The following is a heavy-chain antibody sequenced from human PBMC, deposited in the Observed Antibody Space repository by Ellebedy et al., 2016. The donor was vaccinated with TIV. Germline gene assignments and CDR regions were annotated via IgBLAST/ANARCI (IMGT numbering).Heavy chain of an antibody. D-gene: IGHD3-22*01. CDR3: ARDWSSGYQDAFDI. V-gene: IGHV1-3*01. Sequence: AASVKVSCKASGYTFTSYAMHWVRQAPGQRLEWMGWINAGNGNTKYSQKFQGRVTITRDTSASTAYMELSSLRSEDTAVYYCARDWSSGYQDAFDIWGQGTMVTVSS. J-gene: IGHJ3*02. CDR2: INAGNGNT. CDR1: GYTFTSYA.